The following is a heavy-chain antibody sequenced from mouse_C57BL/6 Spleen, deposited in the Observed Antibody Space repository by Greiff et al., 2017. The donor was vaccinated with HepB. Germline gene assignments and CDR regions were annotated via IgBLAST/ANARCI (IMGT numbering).Heavy chain of an antibody. V-gene: IGHV5-4*01. Sequence: EVKLVESGGGLVKPGGSLKLSCAASGFTFSSYAMSWVRQTPEKRLEWVATISDGGSYTYYPDNVKGRFTISRDNAKNNLYLQMSHLKSEDTAMYYCARDRTGSHFDYWGQGTTLTVSS. CDR2: ISDGGSYT. CDR3: ARDRTGSHFDY. CDR1: GFTFSSYA. D-gene: IGHD4-1*01. J-gene: IGHJ2*01.